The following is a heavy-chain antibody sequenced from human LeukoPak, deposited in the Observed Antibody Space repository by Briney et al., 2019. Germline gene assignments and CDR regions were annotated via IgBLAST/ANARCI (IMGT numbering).Heavy chain of an antibody. CDR1: GGSISSGGYY. V-gene: IGHV4-31*03. J-gene: IGHJ4*02. Sequence: SETLSLTCTVSGGSISSGGYYWSWIRQHPGKGLEWIGYIYYSGSTYYNPSLKSRVTISVETSKNQFSLKLSSVTAADTAVYYCASCQNYDILTGSIWHYFDYWGQGTLVTVSS. D-gene: IGHD3-9*01. CDR2: IYYSGST. CDR3: ASCQNYDILTGSIWHYFDY.